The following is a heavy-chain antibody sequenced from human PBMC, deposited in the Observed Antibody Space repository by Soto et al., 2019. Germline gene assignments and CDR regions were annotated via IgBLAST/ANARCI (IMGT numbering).Heavy chain of an antibody. V-gene: IGHV4-59*12. CDR1: GGSISSYY. CDR3: ASSPVTGIYYAMDV. D-gene: IGHD6-19*01. CDR2: IYYTGST. Sequence: SETLSLTCTVSGGSISSYYWSWIRQPPGKGLEWIGNIYYTGSTHYDPSLKSRITISLDTSKNQISLKLSSVTAADTAVYYCASSPVTGIYYAMDVWGQGTTVTVS. J-gene: IGHJ6*02.